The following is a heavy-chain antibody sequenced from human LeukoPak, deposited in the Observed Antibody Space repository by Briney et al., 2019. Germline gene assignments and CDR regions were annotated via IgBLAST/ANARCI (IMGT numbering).Heavy chain of an antibody. V-gene: IGHV3-23*01. J-gene: IGHJ4*02. Sequence: PGGSLRLSCAASGFTFSSYAMSWVRQAPGKGLEWVSTISVSGGSTFCADSVKGRFTMSRDNSKNTLYLQMNSLRADDTAVYYCAKDLRGFTTDFDCWGQGTLVTVSS. D-gene: IGHD5-12*01. CDR2: ISVSGGST. CDR3: AKDLRGFTTDFDC. CDR1: GFTFSSYA.